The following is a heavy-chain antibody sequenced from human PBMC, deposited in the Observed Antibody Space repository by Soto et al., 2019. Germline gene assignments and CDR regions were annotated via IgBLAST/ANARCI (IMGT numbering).Heavy chain of an antibody. CDR3: ARGDYCSSTSCYVRAAFDI. D-gene: IGHD2-2*01. CDR1: GGSISSGGYY. Sequence: QVQLQESGPGLVKPSQTLSLTCTVSGGSISSGGYYWSWIRQHPGKGLEWIGYIYYSGSTYYNPSLKSRVTISVDTSKNQFSLKLSSVTAADTAVYYCARGDYCSSTSCYVRAAFDIWGQGTMVTVSS. CDR2: IYYSGST. J-gene: IGHJ3*02. V-gene: IGHV4-31*03.